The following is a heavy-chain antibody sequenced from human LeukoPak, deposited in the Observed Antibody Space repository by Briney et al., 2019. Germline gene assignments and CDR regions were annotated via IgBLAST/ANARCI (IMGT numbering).Heavy chain of an antibody. D-gene: IGHD1-14*01. CDR1: GGSISSYY. V-gene: IGHV4-59*01. CDR3: ARAGITLANFDY. J-gene: IGHJ4*02. CDR2: IYYSGST. Sequence: SETLSLTCTVSGGSISSYYWSWIRQPPGKGLEWIGYIYYSGSTNYNPSLKSRVTISVDTSKNQFSLRLSSVTAADTAVYYCARAGITLANFDYWGQGTLVTVSS.